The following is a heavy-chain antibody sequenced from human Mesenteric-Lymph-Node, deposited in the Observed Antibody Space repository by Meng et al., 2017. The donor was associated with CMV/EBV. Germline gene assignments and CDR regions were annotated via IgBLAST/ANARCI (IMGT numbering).Heavy chain of an antibody. J-gene: IGHJ4*02. Sequence: SETLSLTCTVSGGSISSSSYYWGWIRQPPGKGLEWIGSIYYSGSTYYNPSLKSRVTITRNTSISTAYMELSSLRSDDTAVYYCARAGFWSGYPLDSWGQGTLVTVSS. D-gene: IGHD3-3*01. CDR2: IYYSGST. V-gene: IGHV4-39*02. CDR1: GGSISSSSYY. CDR3: ARAGFWSGYPLDS.